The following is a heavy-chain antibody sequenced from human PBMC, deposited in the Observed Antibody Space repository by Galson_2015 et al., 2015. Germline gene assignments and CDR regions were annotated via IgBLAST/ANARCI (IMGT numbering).Heavy chain of an antibody. D-gene: IGHD6-19*01. V-gene: IGHV3-48*02. Sequence: SLRLSCAASGFTFSSYSMNWVRQAPGKGLEWVSYISTSSTTIYYADSVRGRFTISRDNARNSLYLQMNSLRDEDTAVYYCARDNNGWLNWFDPWGQGTLVTVSS. CDR3: ARDNNGWLNWFDP. CDR1: GFTFSSYS. J-gene: IGHJ5*02. CDR2: ISTSSTTI.